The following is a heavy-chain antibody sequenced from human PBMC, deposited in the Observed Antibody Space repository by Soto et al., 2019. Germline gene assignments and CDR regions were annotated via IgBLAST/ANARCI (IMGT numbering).Heavy chain of an antibody. D-gene: IGHD4-4*01. V-gene: IGHV3-30*18. CDR1: GFTFSRYG. CDR3: AKEAGSVTFDF. Sequence: QVQLVESGGGVVQPGRSLRLSCAASGFTFSRYGMHWVRQAPGKGLEWVAVISFDGSKKYYAESVTGRFTISRDNYKNTLYLQVNSLRAEDTAVYYCAKEAGSVTFDFWGQGTLVTVSS. J-gene: IGHJ4*02. CDR2: ISFDGSKK.